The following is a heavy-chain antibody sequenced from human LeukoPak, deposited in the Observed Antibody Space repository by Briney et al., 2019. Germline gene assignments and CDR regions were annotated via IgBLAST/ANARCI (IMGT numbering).Heavy chain of an antibody. D-gene: IGHD3-10*01. CDR2: IRYDGSNK. CDR1: GFTFSSYG. V-gene: IGHV3-30*02. Sequence: GGSLRLSCAASGFTFSSYGMHWVRQAPGKGLEWVAFIRYDGSNKYYADSVKGRFTISRDNSKNTLYLQMNSLGAEDTAVYYCAKDYGSGSYDYYMDVWGKGTTVTVSS. CDR3: AKDYGSGSYDYYMDV. J-gene: IGHJ6*03.